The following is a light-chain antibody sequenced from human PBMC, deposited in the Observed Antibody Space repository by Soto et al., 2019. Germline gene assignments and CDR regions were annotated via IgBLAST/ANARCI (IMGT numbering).Light chain of an antibody. CDR2: KAS. V-gene: IGKV1-5*03. Sequence: DIQMTPSPSTLSASVGDRVTITCRASQTIFSWLAWYQQKPGTPPKLLIYKASTLQSGVPSRFSGSGSGTEFTLTISSLQPDDIATYYCQRYNSYSFGQGTKVDIK. CDR3: QRYNSYS. CDR1: QTIFSW. J-gene: IGKJ1*01.